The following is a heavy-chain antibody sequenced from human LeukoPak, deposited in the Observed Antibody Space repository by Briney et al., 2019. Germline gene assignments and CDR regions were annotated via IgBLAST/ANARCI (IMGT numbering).Heavy chain of an antibody. Sequence: PGGSLRLSCSASGFTFCNYAMHSVRQAPGKGLEFVSAFSNNWGSTYYADSVKGRFTISRDNSKNTLYLQMSSLRAEDTAVYYCVKGSMIVVVTHTFGYWGQGTLVTVSS. V-gene: IGHV3-64D*09. D-gene: IGHD3-22*01. CDR1: GFTFCNYA. J-gene: IGHJ4*02. CDR3: VKGSMIVVVTHTFGY. CDR2: FSNNWGST.